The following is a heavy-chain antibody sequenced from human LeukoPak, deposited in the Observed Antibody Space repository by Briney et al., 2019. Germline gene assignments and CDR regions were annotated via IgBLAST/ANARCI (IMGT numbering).Heavy chain of an antibody. V-gene: IGHV1-2*02. CDR2: INPNSGGT. CDR3: ARDFDYGDQYERDY. Sequence: GASVKVSCTASGYTFTSYYMHWVRQAPGQGLEWMGWINPNSGGTNYAQKFQGRVTMTRDTSISTAYMELSRLRSDDTAVYYCARDFDYGDQYERDYWGQGTLVTVSS. CDR1: GYTFTSYY. J-gene: IGHJ4*02. D-gene: IGHD4-17*01.